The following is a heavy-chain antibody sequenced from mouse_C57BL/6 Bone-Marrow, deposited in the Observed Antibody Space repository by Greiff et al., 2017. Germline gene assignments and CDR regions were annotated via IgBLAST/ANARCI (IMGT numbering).Heavy chain of an antibody. V-gene: IGHV6-3*01. CDR2: IRLKSDNYAT. D-gene: IGHD2-4*01. J-gene: IGHJ3*01. Sequence: VQLKQSGGGLVQPGGSMKLSCVASGFTFSNYWMNWVRQSPEKGLEWVAQIRLKSDNYATHYAESVKGRFTISRDDSKSSVYLQMNNLRAEDTGIYYCTGYDYDRAYWGQGTLVTVSA. CDR3: TGYDYDRAY. CDR1: GFTFSNYW.